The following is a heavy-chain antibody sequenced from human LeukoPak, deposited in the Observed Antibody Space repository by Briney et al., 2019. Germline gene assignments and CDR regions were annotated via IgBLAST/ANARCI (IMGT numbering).Heavy chain of an antibody. CDR1: GFSLKTYN. Sequence: GGSLRVSCAASGFSLKTYNMNWVRQAPGKGLEWVSSMTSSRYIYYADSVKGRFTISRDDANNLVFLQMHSLRAEDTAIYYCTRDQFFDYDNDDAFDVWGQGAKVIVSS. CDR2: MTSSRYI. J-gene: IGHJ3*01. CDR3: TRDQFFDYDNDDAFDV. D-gene: IGHD3-22*01. V-gene: IGHV3-21*04.